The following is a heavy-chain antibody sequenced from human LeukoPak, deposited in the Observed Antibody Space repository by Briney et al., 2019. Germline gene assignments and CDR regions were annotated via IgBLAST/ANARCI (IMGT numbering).Heavy chain of an antibody. CDR1: GGSISSYY. V-gene: IGHV4-4*07. D-gene: IGHD4-4*01. CDR2: IYTSGST. Sequence: SETLSLTCTVSGGSISSYYWSWIRQPAGKGLEWIGRIYTSGSTNYNPSLKSRVTMSVDTSKNQSSLKLSSVTAADTAVYYCARASTVTNGYYYYGMDVWGQGTTVTVSS. J-gene: IGHJ6*02. CDR3: ARASTVTNGYYYYGMDV.